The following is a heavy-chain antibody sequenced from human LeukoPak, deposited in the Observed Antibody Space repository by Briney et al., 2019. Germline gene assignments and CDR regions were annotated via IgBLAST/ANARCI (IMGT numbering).Heavy chain of an antibody. J-gene: IGHJ6*02. CDR2: IYPGDSDT. V-gene: IGHV5-51*01. Sequence: GESLKISCKGSGYSFTNYWIGWVRQMPGKGLEWMGIIYPGDSDTRYSPSFQGQVTISADKSISTAYLQWSSLKASDTAMYYCARSNTAMVTDYYYGMDVWGQGTTVTVSS. CDR1: GYSFTNYW. CDR3: ARSNTAMVTDYYYGMDV. D-gene: IGHD5-18*01.